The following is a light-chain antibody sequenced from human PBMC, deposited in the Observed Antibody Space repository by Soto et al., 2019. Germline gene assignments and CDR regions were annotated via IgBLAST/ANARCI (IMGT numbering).Light chain of an antibody. CDR2: DAS. V-gene: IGKV1-5*01. CDR1: QSISDW. Sequence: DIPMTQSPSTLSASVGDRVTITCRASQSISDWLAWYQQKPGKAPRLLIYDASSLESGVPSRFSGSGSGTEFTLSISSLQPDDFATYYCQQYNSSSWTFGQGTKVEVK. CDR3: QQYNSSSWT. J-gene: IGKJ1*01.